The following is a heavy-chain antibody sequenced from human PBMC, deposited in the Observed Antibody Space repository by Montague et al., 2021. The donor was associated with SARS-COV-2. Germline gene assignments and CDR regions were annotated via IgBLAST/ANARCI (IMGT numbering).Heavy chain of an antibody. Sequence: SETLSLTCTVSGGSVSIRSYYWGWIRQPPGKGLEWIGSIYYSGSTHHNPSLKSRVTISVDTSKNQFSLKLSSVTAADTAVYYCARRGDYGGPRFDYWGQGTLVSVSS. CDR1: GGSVSIRSYY. D-gene: IGHD4-23*01. V-gene: IGHV4-39*01. J-gene: IGHJ4*02. CDR2: IYYSGST. CDR3: ARRGDYGGPRFDY.